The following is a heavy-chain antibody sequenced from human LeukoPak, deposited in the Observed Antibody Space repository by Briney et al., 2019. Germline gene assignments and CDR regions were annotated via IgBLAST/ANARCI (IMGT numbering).Heavy chain of an antibody. V-gene: IGHV3-20*04. D-gene: IGHD1-26*01. J-gene: IGHJ4*02. CDR1: GFTFDDYG. CDR3: AKDRYIVGAHYYFDY. Sequence: GGSLRLSCAASGFTFDDYGMSWVRQAPGKGLEWVSGINWNGGSTGYTDSVKGRFTISRDNSKNTLYLQMNSLRAEDTAVYYCAKDRYIVGAHYYFDYWGQGTLVTVSS. CDR2: INWNGGST.